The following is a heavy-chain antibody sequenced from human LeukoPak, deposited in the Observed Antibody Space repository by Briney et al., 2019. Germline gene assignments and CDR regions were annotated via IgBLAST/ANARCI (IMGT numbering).Heavy chain of an antibody. D-gene: IGHD3-22*01. Sequence: GGSLGLSCAASGFAFSSYGMHWVRQAPGKGLEWVAVITHDETYKYYADSVKGRFTIARDNSGNTLYMQMNSLRAEDTAVYYCARDVTDSSGINRFDPWGQGTLVTVSS. V-gene: IGHV3-33*05. CDR3: ARDVTDSSGINRFDP. J-gene: IGHJ5*02. CDR2: ITHDETYK. CDR1: GFAFSSYG.